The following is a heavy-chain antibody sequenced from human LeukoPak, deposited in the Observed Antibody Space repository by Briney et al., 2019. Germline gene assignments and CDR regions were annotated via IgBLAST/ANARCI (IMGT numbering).Heavy chain of an antibody. CDR2: IYSDNT. CDR3: ARVLSGRGSLYDYYYYMDV. D-gene: IGHD3-10*01. CDR1: GFTVSSNS. J-gene: IGHJ6*03. V-gene: IGHV3-53*01. Sequence: GGSLRLSCTVSGFTVSSNSMSWVRQAPGKGLEWVSFIYSDNTHYSDSVKGRFTISRDNSKNTLYLQMNSLRAEDTAVYYCARVLSGRGSLYDYYYYMDVWGKGTTVTTSS.